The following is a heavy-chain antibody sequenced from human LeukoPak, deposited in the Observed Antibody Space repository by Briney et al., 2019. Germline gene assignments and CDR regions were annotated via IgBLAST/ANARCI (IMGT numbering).Heavy chain of an antibody. J-gene: IGHJ3*02. CDR2: IYYSGST. Sequence: SETLSLTCTVSGGSTSSYYWSWIRQPPGKGLEWIGYIYYSGSTNYNPSLKSRVTISVDTSKNQFSLNLSSVTAADTAVYYCARRESWSPHAFDIWGQGTMVTVSS. CDR1: GGSTSSYY. V-gene: IGHV4-59*08. CDR3: ARRESWSPHAFDI.